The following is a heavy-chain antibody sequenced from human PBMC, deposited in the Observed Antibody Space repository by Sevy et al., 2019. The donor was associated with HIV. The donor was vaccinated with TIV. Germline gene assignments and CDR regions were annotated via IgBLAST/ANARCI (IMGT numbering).Heavy chain of an antibody. CDR1: GYTFTSYY. D-gene: IGHD2-15*01. CDR3: ARVPLYCSGGSCYSDDAFDI. J-gene: IGHJ3*02. V-gene: IGHV1-46*01. CDR2: INPSGGST. Sequence: ASVKVSCKASGYTFTSYYMHWVRQAPGQGLEWMGIINPSGGSTSYAQKFQGRVTMTRDTSTSTVYMELSSLGSEDTAVYYCARVPLYCSGGSCYSDDAFDIWGQGTMVTVSS.